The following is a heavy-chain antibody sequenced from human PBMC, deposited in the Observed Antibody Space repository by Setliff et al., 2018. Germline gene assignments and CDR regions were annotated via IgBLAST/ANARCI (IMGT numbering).Heavy chain of an antibody. Sequence: ASVKVSCKAPGYTFTSYGISWVRQAPGQGLEWMGWISAYNGNTNYAQKLQGRVTMTTDTSTSTAYMELRSLRSDDTAVYYCARGYYYDSSGPAAFDIWGQGTMVTVSS. D-gene: IGHD3-22*01. V-gene: IGHV1-18*01. CDR2: ISAYNGNT. CDR1: GYTFTSYG. J-gene: IGHJ3*02. CDR3: ARGYYYDSSGPAAFDI.